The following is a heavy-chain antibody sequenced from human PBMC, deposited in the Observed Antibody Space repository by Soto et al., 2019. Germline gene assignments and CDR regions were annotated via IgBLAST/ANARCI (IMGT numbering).Heavy chain of an antibody. CDR1: GFTFGSYG. CDR2: ISYDGSIK. D-gene: IGHD6-13*01. V-gene: IGHV3-30*18. Sequence: GGSLRLSCAASGFTFGSYGMHWVRQAPGKGLEWVAVISYDGSIKYYPDSVKGRFTISRDNSKNTFYLQMNSLRGEDTAVYYCAKDRGIAAAGIYYGMDVWGQGTTVTVSS. J-gene: IGHJ6*02. CDR3: AKDRGIAAAGIYYGMDV.